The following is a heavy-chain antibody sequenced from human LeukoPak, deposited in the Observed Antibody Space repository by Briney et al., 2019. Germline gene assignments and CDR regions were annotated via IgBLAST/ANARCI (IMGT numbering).Heavy chain of an antibody. CDR2: ISSSSSYI. Sequence: PGGSLRLSCVASGLAFSSYTIYWVRQAPGKGLEWVSSISSSSSYISYADSLKGRFTISRDNAKNSLSLQMNSLRAEDTAVYYCARAGSRLIEYRMDVWGQGTTVTVSS. CDR3: ARAGSRLIEYRMDV. V-gene: IGHV3-21*01. J-gene: IGHJ6*02. CDR1: GLAFSSYT. D-gene: IGHD2-2*01.